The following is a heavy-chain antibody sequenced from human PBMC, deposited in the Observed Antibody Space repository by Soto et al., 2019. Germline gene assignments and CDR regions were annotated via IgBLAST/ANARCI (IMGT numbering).Heavy chain of an antibody. J-gene: IGHJ4*02. D-gene: IGHD3-3*01. Sequence: PSETLSLTCTVSGGSVSSGNYYWSWIRQPPGKGLEWIGYIYYSGSTYYNPSLKSRVTISVDTSKNQFSLKLSSVTAADTAVYYCAATTAFRSGYSTDDYWGQGTLVTVS. CDR3: AATTAFRSGYSTDDY. CDR2: IYYSGST. CDR1: GGSVSSGNYY. V-gene: IGHV4-30-4*08.